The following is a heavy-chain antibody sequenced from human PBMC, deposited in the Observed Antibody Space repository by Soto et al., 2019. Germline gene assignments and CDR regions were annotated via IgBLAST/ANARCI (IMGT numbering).Heavy chain of an antibody. V-gene: IGHV3-11*01. CDR2: ISSSGSTI. J-gene: IGHJ6*02. D-gene: IGHD3-3*01. CDR3: ARALRFLEWLSPGRYYGMDV. CDR1: GFTFGDYY. Sequence: GGSLRLSCAASGFTFGDYYMSWIRQAPGKGLEWVSYISSSGSTIYYADSVKGRFTISRDNAKNSLYLQMNSLRAEDTAVYYCARALRFLEWLSPGRYYGMDVWGQGTTVTVSS.